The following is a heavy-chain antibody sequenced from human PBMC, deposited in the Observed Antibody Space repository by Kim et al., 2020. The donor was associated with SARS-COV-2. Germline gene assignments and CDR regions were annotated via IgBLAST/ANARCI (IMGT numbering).Heavy chain of an antibody. V-gene: IGHV3-49*02. J-gene: IGHJ6*02. CDR2: T. CDR3: TRGFIFYGMDV. Sequence: TEYAASVKGRFTISRDDSKSIAYLQMNNLKSEDTAVYYCTRGFIFYGMDVWGQGTTVTVSS. D-gene: IGHD3-3*01.